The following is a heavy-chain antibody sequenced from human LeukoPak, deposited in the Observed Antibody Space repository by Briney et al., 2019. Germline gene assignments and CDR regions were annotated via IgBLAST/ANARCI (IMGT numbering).Heavy chain of an antibody. CDR2: ISGSGGST. J-gene: IGHJ4*02. D-gene: IGHD3-9*01. V-gene: IGHV3-23*01. CDR3: AKAPSARDIPLLYMVWLLPYPFDD. Sequence: GGSLRLSCAASGFTFSSYAMSWVRQAPGQGMERVSAISGSGGSTYYADSVKGRLTISRDNSKNTLYLQMNSLRAEDTAVYYCAKAPSARDIPLLYMVWLLPYPFDDWGQVTLVSVS. CDR1: GFTFSSYA.